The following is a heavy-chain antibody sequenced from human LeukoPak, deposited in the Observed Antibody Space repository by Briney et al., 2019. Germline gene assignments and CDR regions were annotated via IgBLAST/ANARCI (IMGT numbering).Heavy chain of an antibody. CDR3: ARAPYYYYYMDV. J-gene: IGHJ6*03. CDR2: IYSCGST. Sequence: GGSLRLSCAASGFTVSSNYMSWVRQAPGKGLEWVSVIYSCGSTYYADSVKGRFTISRDNSKNTLYLQMNGLRAEDTAVYYCARAPYYYYYMDVWGKGTTVTVSS. V-gene: IGHV3-66*03. CDR1: GFTVSSNY.